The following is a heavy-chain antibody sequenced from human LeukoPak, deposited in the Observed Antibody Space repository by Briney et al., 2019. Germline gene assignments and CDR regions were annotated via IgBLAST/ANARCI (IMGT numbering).Heavy chain of an antibody. D-gene: IGHD1-1*01. Sequence: PGGSLRLSCAASGFTFSSYAMNWVRQAPGKGLEWVSSISSSSSYIYYADSEKGRFTISRDNAKNSLYLQMNSLRAEDTAVYYCARDLGTGTIDYWGQGTLVTVSS. CDR3: ARDLGTGTIDY. V-gene: IGHV3-21*01. CDR1: GFTFSSYA. J-gene: IGHJ4*02. CDR2: ISSSSSYI.